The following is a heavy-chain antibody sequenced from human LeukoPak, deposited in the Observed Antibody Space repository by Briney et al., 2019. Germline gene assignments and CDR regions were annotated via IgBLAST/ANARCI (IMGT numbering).Heavy chain of an antibody. CDR2: ISSDGKTE. V-gene: IGHV3-30*18. CDR1: GFTFSRYS. J-gene: IGHJ4*02. CDR3: SKAQTTLISRSFDC. D-gene: IGHD3-10*01. Sequence: GGSLTLCCVASGFTFSRYSMHWVRQAPGKGLEWVAVISSDGKTEIYADSVRGRFTISRDNSKGTHYLQMNSLRSEDTAVYYCSKAQTTLISRSFDCWGQGALVTVSS.